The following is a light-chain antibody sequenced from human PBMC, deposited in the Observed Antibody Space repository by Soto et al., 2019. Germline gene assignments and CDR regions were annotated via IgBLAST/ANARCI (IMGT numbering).Light chain of an antibody. CDR1: QSVSSN. CDR3: QQYNNWPWT. Sequence: EIVMTQSPDTLSVSPGERATLSCRASQSVSSNLAWYQQKPGHAPRLLIYGASTRATGIPARFSGSGSGTEFPLTISRLQSEDFAVYYCQQYNNWPWTFGQGTKV. J-gene: IGKJ1*01. CDR2: GAS. V-gene: IGKV3-15*01.